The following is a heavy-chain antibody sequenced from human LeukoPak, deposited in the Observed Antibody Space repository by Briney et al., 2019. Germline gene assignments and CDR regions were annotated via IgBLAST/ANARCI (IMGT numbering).Heavy chain of an antibody. V-gene: IGHV4-59*01. J-gene: IGHJ5*02. CDR2: IYYSGTT. CDR3: ARVGYGSGSWGWFDP. D-gene: IGHD3-10*01. CDR1: GGSISGFF. Sequence: SETLSLSCTVSGGSISGFFWTWIRQSPGKGLEYIGYIYYSGTTDYNPTLKSRVSMSVDTSRNQFFLNLTSVTAADTAIYYCARVGYGSGSWGWFDPWGQGTLVTVSS.